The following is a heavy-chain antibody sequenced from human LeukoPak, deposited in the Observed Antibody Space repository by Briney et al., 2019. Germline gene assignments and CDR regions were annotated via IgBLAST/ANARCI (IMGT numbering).Heavy chain of an antibody. J-gene: IGHJ4*02. CDR3: ASRDPCSGGTCYGLQY. CDR1: GFTFSNNG. D-gene: IGHD2-15*01. CDR2: VSGSSGKS. Sequence: PGGSLRLSCAASGFTFSNNGMHWVRQAPGQELEWVSSVSGSSGKSYYSDSVKGRFTISRDNSKNTLYLQMNSLRADDTAVYYCASRDPCSGGTCYGLQYWGQGTLVTVSS. V-gene: IGHV3-23*01.